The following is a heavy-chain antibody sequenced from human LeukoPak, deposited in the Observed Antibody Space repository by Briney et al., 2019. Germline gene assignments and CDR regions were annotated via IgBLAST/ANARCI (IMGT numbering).Heavy chain of an antibody. J-gene: IGHJ4*02. CDR2: ISGSGGST. V-gene: IGHV3-23*01. CDR1: GFTFSSYA. CDR3: AKGPRGGIHLLDY. Sequence: GGSLRLSCAASGFTFSSYAMSWVRQAPGKGLEWVSAISGSGGSTYYADSVKGRFTISRDNSRNTLYLQMNSLRAEDTAVYYCAKGPRGGIHLLDYWGQGTLVTVSS. D-gene: IGHD3-16*01.